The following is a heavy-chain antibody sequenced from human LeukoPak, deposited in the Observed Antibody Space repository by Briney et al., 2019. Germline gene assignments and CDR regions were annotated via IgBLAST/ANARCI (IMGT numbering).Heavy chain of an antibody. CDR1: GGSISSSNW. Sequence: SGTLSLTCAVSGGSISSSNWWSWVRQPPGKGLEWIGEIYHSGSTNYNPSLKSRVTISVDKSKNQFSLKLSSVTAEDTAVYYCAKVAGYSSSWYDCWGQGTLVTVSS. J-gene: IGHJ4*02. CDR2: IYHSGST. V-gene: IGHV4-4*02. D-gene: IGHD6-13*01. CDR3: AKVAGYSSSWYDC.